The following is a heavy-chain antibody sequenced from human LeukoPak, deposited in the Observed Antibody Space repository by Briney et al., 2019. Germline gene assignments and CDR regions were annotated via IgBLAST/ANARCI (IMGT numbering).Heavy chain of an antibody. V-gene: IGHV1-8*02. CDR1: GYTFTGYH. CDR2: INPNSGNT. J-gene: IGHJ4*02. CDR3: AGIGGFDY. D-gene: IGHD3-16*01. Sequence: ASVKVSCKASGYTFTGYHMHWVRQAPGQGLEWMGWINPNSGNTAYAQKFQGRVTMTRNTSISTAYMELSTLRSEDTAIYYCAGIGGFDYWGQGTLVTVSS.